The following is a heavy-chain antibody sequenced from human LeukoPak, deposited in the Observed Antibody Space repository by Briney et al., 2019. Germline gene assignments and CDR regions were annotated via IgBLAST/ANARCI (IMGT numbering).Heavy chain of an antibody. CDR1: GYTFTSYD. CDR2: MNPNSGNT. Sequence: VASVKVSCTASGYTFTSYDINWVRQTTGQGLEWMGWMNPNSGNTGYAQKFQGRATMTRNTSISTAYMELSSLRSEDTAVYYCARSSIAASFDYWGQGTLVTVSS. CDR3: ARSSIAASFDY. D-gene: IGHD6-6*01. J-gene: IGHJ4*02. V-gene: IGHV1-8*01.